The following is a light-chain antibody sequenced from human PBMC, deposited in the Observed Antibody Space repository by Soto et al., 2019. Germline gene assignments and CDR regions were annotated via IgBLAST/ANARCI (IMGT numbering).Light chain of an antibody. CDR2: SNN. CDR3: AAWDDSLNGPLYV. CDR1: SSNIGSNT. J-gene: IGLJ1*01. V-gene: IGLV1-44*01. Sequence: QSVLTQPPSASGTPGQRVTISCSGSSSNIGSNTVNWYQQLPGTAPELLIYSNNQRPSGVPDRFSGSKSGTSASLAISGLQSEDEADYYCAAWDDSLNGPLYVFGTGTKLTVL.